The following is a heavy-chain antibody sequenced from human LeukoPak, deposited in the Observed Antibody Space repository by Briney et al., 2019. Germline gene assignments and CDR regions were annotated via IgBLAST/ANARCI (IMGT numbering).Heavy chain of an antibody. J-gene: IGHJ4*02. CDR2: IYYSGST. Sequence: KPSETLSLTCTVYGPSISSYYWRWVRQPPGKGLGWIGYIYYSGSTNYSPSLKSRVTISVDTSKNQFSLKLSSVTAADTAVYYCARVSGVDTELLDYWGQGALVTVSS. V-gene: IGHV4-59*01. CDR1: GPSISSYY. D-gene: IGHD5-18*01. CDR3: ARVSGVDTELLDY.